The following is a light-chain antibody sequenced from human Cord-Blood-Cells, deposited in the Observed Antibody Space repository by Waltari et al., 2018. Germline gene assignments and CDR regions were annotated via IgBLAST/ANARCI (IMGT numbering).Light chain of an antibody. V-gene: IGLV1-44*01. CDR2: SNN. CDR1: SSNIGRNT. CDR3: AAWDDSLNGYV. Sequence: QSVLTQPPSASGTPGQRVTISCSGSSSNIGRNTVNWYQQPPETAPKLLIYSNNQRPSGVPDRFSGSKSGTSASLAISGLQSEDEADYYCAAWDDSLNGYVFGTGTKVTVL. J-gene: IGLJ1*01.